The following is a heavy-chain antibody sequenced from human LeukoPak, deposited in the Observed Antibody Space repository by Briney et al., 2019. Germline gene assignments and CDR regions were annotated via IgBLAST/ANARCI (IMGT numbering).Heavy chain of an antibody. D-gene: IGHD1-26*01. V-gene: IGHV4-38-2*02. CDR2: IYHSGST. Sequence: SETLSLTCTVSGYSISSGYYWGWIRQPPGKGLEWIGSIYHSGSTYYNPSLKSRVTISVDTSKNQFSLKLSSVTAADTAVYYCARLMLVGATTGYRWGQGTLVTVSS. J-gene: IGHJ4*02. CDR3: ARLMLVGATTGYR. CDR1: GYSISSGYY.